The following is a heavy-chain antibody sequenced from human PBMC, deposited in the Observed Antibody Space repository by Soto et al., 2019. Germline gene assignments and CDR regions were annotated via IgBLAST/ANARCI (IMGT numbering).Heavy chain of an antibody. CDR3: AKDVNKVAGSSSSYGMDV. V-gene: IGHV3-21*01. CDR2: ISSSSSYI. J-gene: IGHJ6*02. Sequence: GGSLRLSCAASGFTFSSYSMNWVRQAPGKGLEWVSSISSSSSYIYYADSVKGRFTISRDNAKNSLYLQMNSLRAEDTAVYYCAKDVNKVAGSSSSYGMDVWGQGTTVTVSS. D-gene: IGHD1-26*01. CDR1: GFTFSSYS.